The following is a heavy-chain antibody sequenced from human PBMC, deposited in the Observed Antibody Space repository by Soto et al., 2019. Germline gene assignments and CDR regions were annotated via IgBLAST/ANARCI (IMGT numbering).Heavy chain of an antibody. J-gene: IGHJ2*01. CDR3: ASYYDSSGYPDWYFDL. CDR2: IIPIFGTA. D-gene: IGHD3-22*01. Sequence: QVQLVQSGAEVKKPGSSVNVSCKASGGTFSSYAISWVRQAPGQGLEWMGGIIPIFGTANYAQKFQGRVTITADESTSTAYMELSSLRSEDTAVYYCASYYDSSGYPDWYFDLWGRGTLVTVSS. CDR1: GGTFSSYA. V-gene: IGHV1-69*01.